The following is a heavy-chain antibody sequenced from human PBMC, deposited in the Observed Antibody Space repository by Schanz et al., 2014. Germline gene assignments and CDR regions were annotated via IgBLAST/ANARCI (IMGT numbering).Heavy chain of an antibody. D-gene: IGHD2-15*01. J-gene: IGHJ6*02. CDR2: INTYNGNT. V-gene: IGHV1-18*01. Sequence: QVQLVQSGSELKKPGASVKVSCKASGYTFTSYAMNWVRQAPGQGLEWVGWINTYNGNTNYAQKFQGRVVMTTDTSTSTTYMELRSLRSDDTAVYYCARGGDYIVVLVAVTREYYYHAMDVWGQGTTVTVSS. CDR3: ARGGDYIVVLVAVTREYYYHAMDV. CDR1: GYTFTSYA.